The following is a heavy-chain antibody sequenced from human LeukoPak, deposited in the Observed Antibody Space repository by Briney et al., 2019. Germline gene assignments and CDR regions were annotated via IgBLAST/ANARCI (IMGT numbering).Heavy chain of an antibody. CDR1: GYTFSNYA. CDR3: AKWDPNYGNDY. V-gene: IGHV3-23*01. Sequence: GGSLRLSCAAAGYTFSNYAMTWVRQAPGRGLEWVSSISGSGGSTYYADSVKGRFTISRDNSKNTLYLQMYSLRAEDTAVYYCAKWDPNYGNDYWGQGTLVTVSS. CDR2: ISGSGGST. J-gene: IGHJ4*02. D-gene: IGHD4/OR15-4a*01.